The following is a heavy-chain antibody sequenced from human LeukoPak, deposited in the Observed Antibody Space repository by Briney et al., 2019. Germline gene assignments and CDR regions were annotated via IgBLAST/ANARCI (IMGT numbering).Heavy chain of an antibody. D-gene: IGHD1-26*01. Sequence: PGGSLRLSCAASGFTFYSYTMFWVRQPPGKNLEWVSLISWDGGSTYYADSVKGRFTTSRDNSRNSLYLQMNSLRTEDTALYYCAASQHTTWYYYAMDVWGQGTTVTVSS. CDR2: ISWDGGST. V-gene: IGHV3-43*01. CDR3: AASQHTTWYYYAMDV. CDR1: GFTFYSYT. J-gene: IGHJ6*02.